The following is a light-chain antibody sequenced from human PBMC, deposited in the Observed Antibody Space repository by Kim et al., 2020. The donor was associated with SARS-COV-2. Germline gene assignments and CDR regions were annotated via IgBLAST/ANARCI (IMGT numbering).Light chain of an antibody. Sequence: PGERVTLSCRASQGVSSSYLTWYQQKPGQAPRLLIYGASTRATGIPARFSGSGSGTDFTLTISSLQPEDFAVYYCQQDYNPPYTFGQGTKLEI. CDR3: QQDYNPPYT. J-gene: IGKJ2*01. CDR1: QGVSSSY. V-gene: IGKV3D-7*01. CDR2: GAS.